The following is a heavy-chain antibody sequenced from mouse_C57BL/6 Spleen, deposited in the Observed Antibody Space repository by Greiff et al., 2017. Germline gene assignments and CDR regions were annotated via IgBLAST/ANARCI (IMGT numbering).Heavy chain of an antibody. Sequence: VQLQQSGPELVKPGASVKISCKASGYTFTDYYMNWVKQSHGKSLEWIGDINPNNGGTSYNQKFKGKATLTVDKSSSTAYMELRSLTSEDSAVYYCARLGQAVYAMDYWGQGTSVTVSS. J-gene: IGHJ4*01. D-gene: IGHD3-2*02. CDR3: ARLGQAVYAMDY. V-gene: IGHV1-26*01. CDR1: GYTFTDYY. CDR2: INPNNGGT.